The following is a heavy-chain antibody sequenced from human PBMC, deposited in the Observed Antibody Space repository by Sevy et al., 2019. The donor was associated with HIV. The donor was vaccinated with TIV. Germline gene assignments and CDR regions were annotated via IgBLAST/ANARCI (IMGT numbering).Heavy chain of an antibody. Sequence: ASVKVSCKASGYSFPSHDINWVRQASGQGLEWMGWMKPNSGNTGYAQKFKGRVTLTRNTSISTAYMEVSSRTSEDTAVYYCARTGGTFDVWGQGTMVTVSS. CDR1: GYSFPSHD. CDR3: ARTGGTFDV. D-gene: IGHD1-26*01. CDR2: MKPNSGNT. J-gene: IGHJ3*01. V-gene: IGHV1-8*01.